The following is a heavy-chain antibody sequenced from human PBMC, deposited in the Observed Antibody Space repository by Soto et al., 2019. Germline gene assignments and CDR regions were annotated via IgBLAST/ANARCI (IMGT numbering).Heavy chain of an antibody. CDR3: ARDDYGDGTMGAFDI. CDR2: INPSGGST. D-gene: IGHD4-17*01. Sequence: ASVKVSCKASGYTFTSYYMHLVRQAPGQGLEWMGIINPSGGSTSYAQKFQGRVTMTRDTSTSTVYMELSSLRSEDTAVYYCARDDYGDGTMGAFDIWGQGTMVT. CDR1: GYTFTSYY. J-gene: IGHJ3*02. V-gene: IGHV1-46*03.